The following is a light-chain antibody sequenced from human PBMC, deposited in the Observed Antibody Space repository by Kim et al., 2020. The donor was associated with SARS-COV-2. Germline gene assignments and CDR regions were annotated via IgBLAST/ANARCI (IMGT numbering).Light chain of an antibody. CDR1: QSISSY. CDR2: AAS. Sequence: DIQMTQSPSSLSASVGDRVTITCRASQSISSYLNWYQQKPGKAPKLLIYAASSLQSGVPSRFSGSGSGTDFTLTISSLQPEDFATYYCQQSYSTPRTFGGATKVDIK. J-gene: IGKJ4*01. V-gene: IGKV1-39*01. CDR3: QQSYSTPRT.